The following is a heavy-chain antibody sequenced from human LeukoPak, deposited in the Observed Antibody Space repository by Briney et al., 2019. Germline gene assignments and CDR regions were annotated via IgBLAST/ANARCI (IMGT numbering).Heavy chain of an antibody. CDR3: AKATIAFDY. J-gene: IGHJ4*02. CDR2: ISWNSGSI. CDR1: GFTFDDYA. D-gene: IGHD5-24*01. V-gene: IGHV3-9*01. Sequence: GGSLRLSCAASGFTFDDYAMHWVRQAPGKGLEWVSGISWNSGSIGYADSVKGRFTISRDNAKNSLYLQMNSLRAEDTALYYCAKATIAFDYWGQGTLVTVSS.